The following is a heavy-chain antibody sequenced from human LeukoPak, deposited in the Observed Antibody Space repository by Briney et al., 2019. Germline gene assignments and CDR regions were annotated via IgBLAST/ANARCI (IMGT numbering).Heavy chain of an antibody. D-gene: IGHD3-22*01. CDR2: IYSGGST. V-gene: IGHV3-53*05. J-gene: IGHJ4*02. CDR1: GFTVSSNY. CDR3: AKDIEPLTYHYDTSGYSGAFDY. Sequence: PGGSLRLSCAASGFTVSSNYMSWVRQAPGKGLEWVSVIYSGGSTYYADSVKGRFTISRDNAKNSLYLQMNSLKAEDTALYYCAKDIEPLTYHYDTSGYSGAFDYWGQGTLVTVSS.